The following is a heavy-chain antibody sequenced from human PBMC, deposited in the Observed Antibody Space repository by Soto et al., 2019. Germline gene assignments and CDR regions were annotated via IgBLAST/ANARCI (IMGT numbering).Heavy chain of an antibody. CDR2: IIPIFGTA. V-gene: IGHV1-69*13. D-gene: IGHD5-12*01. J-gene: IGHJ6*02. Sequence: SVKVSCKASGGTFSSYAISWVRQAPGQGLEWMGGIIPIFGTANYAQKFQGRVTITADESTSTAYMELSSLRSEDTAVYYCARGARGYSGYFSSYYYYHYRMDFWGQGTSVTGSS. CDR3: ARGARGYSGYFSSYYYYHYRMDF. CDR1: GGTFSSYA.